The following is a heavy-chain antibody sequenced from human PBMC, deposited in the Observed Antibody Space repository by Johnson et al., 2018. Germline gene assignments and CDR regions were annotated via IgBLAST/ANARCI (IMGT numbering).Heavy chain of an antibody. CDR2: IRSNTDGGTT. D-gene: IGHD5-24*01. CDR3: TTGGDGDNDRYYGMDV. V-gene: IGHV3-15*01. Sequence: VQLVESGGGLVQPGGSLRLSCAASGFTFSSYWMSWVRQAPGKGLEWVGRIRSNTDGGTTDYVEPVKGRFTISRDDATNTLYLQMKSLKTEDTAVYYCTTGGDGDNDRYYGMDVWGQGTTVTVSS. CDR1: GFTFSSYW. J-gene: IGHJ6*02.